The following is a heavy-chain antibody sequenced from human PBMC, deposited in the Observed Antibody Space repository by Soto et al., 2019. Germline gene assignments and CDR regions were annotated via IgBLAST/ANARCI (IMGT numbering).Heavy chain of an antibody. V-gene: IGHV4-30-2*01. Sequence: PSETLSLTCAVSGDSISSGGFSWSWIRQPPGKGLEWIGYIYHSGTSFYSPSFQGRVTISVDRSITTTYLQWNTLQASDTATYYCTRGAERTVPPTVQRHLDWVCGHWGQGTPVTVSS. CDR1: GDSISSGGFS. J-gene: IGHJ4*02. CDR2: IYHSGTS. CDR3: TRGAERTVPPTVQRHLDWVCGH. D-gene: IGHD3-9*01.